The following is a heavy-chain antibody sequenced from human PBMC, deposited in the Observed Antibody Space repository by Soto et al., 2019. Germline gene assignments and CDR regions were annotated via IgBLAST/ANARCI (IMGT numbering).Heavy chain of an antibody. Sequence: PGESLKISCKGSGYSFTSYWIGWVRQMPGKGLEWMGIIYPGDSDTRYSPSFQGQVTISADKSISTAYLQWSSLKASDTAMYYCARLSSRNYYYYYGMDVWGQGTTVTVSS. D-gene: IGHD6-13*01. CDR3: ARLSSRNYYYYYGMDV. J-gene: IGHJ6*02. CDR1: GYSFTSYW. V-gene: IGHV5-51*01. CDR2: IYPGDSDT.